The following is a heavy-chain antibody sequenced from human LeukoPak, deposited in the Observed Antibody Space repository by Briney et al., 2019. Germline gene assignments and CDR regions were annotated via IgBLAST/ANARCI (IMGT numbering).Heavy chain of an antibody. V-gene: IGHV5-51*01. CDR3: ARRFYYDTEFVP. Sequence: GESLKISCQAPGHSFTNYWIGWVRQTPGKGLEWMGIIRPHDSYTEYSPSFQGQVPISADKSISTVYLQWSSLQASDTAMYYCARRFYYDTEFVPWGQGTLVTVSS. CDR1: GHSFTNYW. D-gene: IGHD3-9*01. J-gene: IGHJ5*02. CDR2: IRPHDSYT.